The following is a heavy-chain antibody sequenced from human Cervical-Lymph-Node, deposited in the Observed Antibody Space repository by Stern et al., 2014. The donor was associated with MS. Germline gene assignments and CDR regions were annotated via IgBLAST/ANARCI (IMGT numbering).Heavy chain of an antibody. D-gene: IGHD5-12*01. V-gene: IGHV5-51*03. Sequence: VQLVQSGAEVKKPGESLKISCEASGYLFDDYWIGWVRQMSGRGLELVAIIFPRDSNTRYSPSVQGQGPISADTSISTAYFQWRSLKASDTAMYYCARSPATPSGYDRFDYWGQGALVTVSS. J-gene: IGHJ4*02. CDR3: ARSPATPSGYDRFDY. CDR1: GYLFDDYW. CDR2: IFPRDSNT.